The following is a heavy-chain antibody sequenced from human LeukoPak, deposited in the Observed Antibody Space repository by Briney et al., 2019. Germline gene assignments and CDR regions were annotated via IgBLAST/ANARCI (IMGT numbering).Heavy chain of an antibody. CDR1: GFTFSNYA. D-gene: IGHD3-22*01. Sequence: GGFLRLSCAASGFTFSNYAMSWVRQAPGKGLEWVSSISGTGGSTYYADSVKGRFTISRDNSKNTLYLQMNSLRAEDTAVYYCASGGEWLLPYYFDYWGQGTLVTVSS. V-gene: IGHV3-23*01. CDR2: ISGTGGST. CDR3: ASGGEWLLPYYFDY. J-gene: IGHJ4*02.